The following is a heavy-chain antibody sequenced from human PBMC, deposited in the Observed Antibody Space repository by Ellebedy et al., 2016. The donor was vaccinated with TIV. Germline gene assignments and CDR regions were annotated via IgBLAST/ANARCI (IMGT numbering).Heavy chain of an antibody. J-gene: IGHJ4*02. CDR1: GGSISSNH. CDR2: IYNSVIT. Sequence: MPGGSLRLSCTVPGGSISSNHWDWIRQPPGKGLEWIGYIYNSVITTYNPSLKSRVTMSVDTSKRQLSLKLRSVTAADTAVYYCARRYSGSSYHYFDYWGQGTLVTVSS. CDR3: ARRYSGSSYHYFDY. D-gene: IGHD1-26*01. V-gene: IGHV4-59*08.